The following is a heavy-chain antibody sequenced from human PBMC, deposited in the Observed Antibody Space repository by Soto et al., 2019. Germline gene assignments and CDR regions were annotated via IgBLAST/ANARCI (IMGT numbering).Heavy chain of an antibody. D-gene: IGHD2-8*02. J-gene: IGHJ4*02. Sequence: SETLSLTCAVYGGSFSGYYWTWIRQPPGTGLEWIGEINHSGSTNYNPSLKSRVTISVDTSKNQFSLKLTSVTAADTAVYYCARDKITGLLDYWGQGTQGTVSS. V-gene: IGHV4-34*01. CDR3: ARDKITGLLDY. CDR1: GGSFSGYY. CDR2: INHSGST.